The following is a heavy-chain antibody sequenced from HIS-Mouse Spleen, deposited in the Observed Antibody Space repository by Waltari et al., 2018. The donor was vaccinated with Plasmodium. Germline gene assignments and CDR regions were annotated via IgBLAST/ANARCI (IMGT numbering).Heavy chain of an antibody. D-gene: IGHD7-27*01. CDR2: ISSSSSYI. CDR1: GFTFSSYT. CDR3: ARDPPLSITGDLDAFDI. J-gene: IGHJ3*02. Sequence: EVQLVESGGGLVKPGGSLRLSCASSGFTFSSYTVHWVRPAPGKGLEWVSAISSSSSYIYYADSVKGRFTISRDNAKNSLYLQMNSLRAEDTAVYYCARDPPLSITGDLDAFDIWGQGTMVTVSS. V-gene: IGHV3-21*01.